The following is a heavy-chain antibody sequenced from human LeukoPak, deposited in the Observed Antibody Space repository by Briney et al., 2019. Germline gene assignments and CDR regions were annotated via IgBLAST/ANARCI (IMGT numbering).Heavy chain of an antibody. CDR2: IWYDGSNK. CDR3: AREYSSGWFADY. D-gene: IGHD6-19*01. J-gene: IGHJ4*02. Sequence: GRSLRLSCAASGFTFSSYGMHWVRQAPGKGLEWVAVIWYDGSNKYYADSVKGRFTISRDNSKNTLYLQMNSLRAEDTAVYYCAREYSSGWFADYWGQGTLVTVSS. V-gene: IGHV3-33*01. CDR1: GFTFSSYG.